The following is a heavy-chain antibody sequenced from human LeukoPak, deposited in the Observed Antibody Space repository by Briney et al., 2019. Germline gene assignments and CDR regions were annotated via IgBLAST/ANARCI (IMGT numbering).Heavy chain of an antibody. D-gene: IGHD3-22*01. V-gene: IGHV4-38-2*02. J-gene: IGHJ4*02. CDR3: ARVRGYYDSSGYYVAY. Sequence: SETLSLTCTVSGYSISSGYYWGWIRQPPGKGLEWIGRIYHSGSTYYNPSLKRRVTISVDTSKNQFSLKLSSVTAADTAVYYCARVRGYYDSSGYYVAYWGQGTLVTVSS. CDR2: IYHSGST. CDR1: GYSISSGYY.